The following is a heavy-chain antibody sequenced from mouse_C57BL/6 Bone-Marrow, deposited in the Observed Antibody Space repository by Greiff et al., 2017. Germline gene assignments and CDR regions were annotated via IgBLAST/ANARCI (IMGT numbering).Heavy chain of an antibody. Sequence: EVMLVESGGGLVQPGGSLKLSCAASGFTFSDYYMYWVRQTPEKRLEWVAYISNGGGSTYYLDTVKGRFTISRDNAKNTLYLQMSRLKSEDTAMYYCARHDYVGAMDYWGQGTSVTVSS. CDR2: ISNGGGST. V-gene: IGHV5-12*01. CDR1: GFTFSDYY. J-gene: IGHJ4*01. CDR3: ARHDYVGAMDY. D-gene: IGHD2-4*01.